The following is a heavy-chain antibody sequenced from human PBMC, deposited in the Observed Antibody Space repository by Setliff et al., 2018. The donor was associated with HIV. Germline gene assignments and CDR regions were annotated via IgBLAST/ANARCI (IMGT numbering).Heavy chain of an antibody. V-gene: IGHV1-58*01. J-gene: IGHJ3*02. CDR1: GFTFSNSA. Sequence: SVKVSCKASGFTFSNSAVHWVRQARGQRLEWIGWIVVGRGNTDYAQKFQGRVTITADKSTSTAYMELSSLRSEDTAVYYCARGGVEMATIRAFDIWGQGTMVTVSS. CDR3: ARGGVEMATIRAFDI. CDR2: IVVGRGNT. D-gene: IGHD5-12*01.